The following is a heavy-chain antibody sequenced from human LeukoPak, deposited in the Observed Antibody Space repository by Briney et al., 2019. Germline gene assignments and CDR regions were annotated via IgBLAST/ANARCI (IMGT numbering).Heavy chain of an antibody. CDR1: GFTFSSYA. CDR3: ARNLQGYCSSTSCRMYYFDY. CDR2: ISGSGDKT. Sequence: PGGSLRLSCAASGFTFSSYAMSWVRQAPRKGLEWVSGISGSGDKTYYADSVKGRFTISRDNSKNTLYLQMNSLRAEDTAVYYCARNLQGYCSSTSCRMYYFDYWGQGTLVTVSS. J-gene: IGHJ4*02. D-gene: IGHD2-2*01. V-gene: IGHV3-23*01.